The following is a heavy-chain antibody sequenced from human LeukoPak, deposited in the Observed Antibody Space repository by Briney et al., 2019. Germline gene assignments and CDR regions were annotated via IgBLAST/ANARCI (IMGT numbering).Heavy chain of an antibody. J-gene: IGHJ4*02. D-gene: IGHD3-22*01. Sequence: SGGSLRLSCVASGFSFNAYSMRWVRQASGKGLEWISYIGSSGSPRYYADSVQGRLTISRDDAKNSLYLQMNSLRAEDTAVYYCARAHYSSFDYWGQGTLVTVSS. CDR1: GFSFNAYS. CDR2: IGSSGSPR. CDR3: ARAHYSSFDY. V-gene: IGHV3-48*01.